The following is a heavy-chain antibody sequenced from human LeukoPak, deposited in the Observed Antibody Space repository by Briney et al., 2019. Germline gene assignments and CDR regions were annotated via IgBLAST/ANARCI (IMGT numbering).Heavy chain of an antibody. V-gene: IGHV4-59*01. Sequence: PSETLSLTYTVSGGSISSYYWSWIRQPPGKGLEWIGYIYYSGSTNYNPSLKSRVTISVDTSKNQFSLKLSSVTAADTAVYYCAGDSSWYWNDAFDIWGQGTMVTVSS. CDR1: GGSISSYY. CDR3: AGDSSWYWNDAFDI. CDR2: IYYSGST. J-gene: IGHJ3*02. D-gene: IGHD6-13*01.